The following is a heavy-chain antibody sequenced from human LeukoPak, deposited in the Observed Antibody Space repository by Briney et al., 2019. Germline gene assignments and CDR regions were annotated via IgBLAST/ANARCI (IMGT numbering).Heavy chain of an antibody. CDR1: GFTVSSNY. Sequence: GGSQRLSCAVSGFTVSSNYMSWVRQAPGKGLEWVSLIYSGGGTYYANSVKGRFTISRDNSKNTLYLQMNSLRAEDTAVYYRALIVVVPTSYWGQGTLVTVSS. CDR2: IYSGGGT. V-gene: IGHV3-53*01. CDR3: ALIVVVPTSY. D-gene: IGHD3-22*01. J-gene: IGHJ4*02.